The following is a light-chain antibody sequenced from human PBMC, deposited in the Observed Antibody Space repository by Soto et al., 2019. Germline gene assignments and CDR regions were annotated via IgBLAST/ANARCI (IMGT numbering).Light chain of an antibody. Sequence: EIVMTQSPATLSVSPGERATLSCRASQSVSSNLAWYQQKPGQAPRLLIYGASTRATGIPARFSGSGSGTEFTLTISSLQSEDFAAYYCHQYNNWPPVTFGGGTKVEIK. J-gene: IGKJ4*01. CDR3: HQYNNWPPVT. CDR1: QSVSSN. CDR2: GAS. V-gene: IGKV3-15*01.